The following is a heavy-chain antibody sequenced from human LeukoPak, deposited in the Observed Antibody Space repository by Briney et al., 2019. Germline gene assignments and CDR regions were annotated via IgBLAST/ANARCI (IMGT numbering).Heavy chain of an antibody. CDR2: ISGSGGST. CDR1: GFTVSSNY. D-gene: IGHD3-3*01. Sequence: GGSLRLSCAASGFTVSSNYMSWVRQAPWKGLEWVSAISGSGGSTYYADSVKGRLTISRDNSKNTLYLQMNSLRAEDTAVYYCAKDQNVLRFLEWSGGFDYWGQGTLVTVSS. J-gene: IGHJ4*02. V-gene: IGHV3-23*01. CDR3: AKDQNVLRFLEWSGGFDY.